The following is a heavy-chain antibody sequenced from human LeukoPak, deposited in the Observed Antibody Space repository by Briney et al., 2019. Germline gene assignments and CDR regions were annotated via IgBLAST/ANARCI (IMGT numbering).Heavy chain of an antibody. J-gene: IGHJ4*02. CDR2: VDPEDGET. Sequence: EASVKVSCKVSGYTFTDYYMHWVQQAPGKGREWMGLVDPEDGETIYAEKFQGRVTITADASTDTAYMELSSLRSEDTAVYYCAVPYGSGNTPFDYWGQGTLVTVSS. CDR3: AVPYGSGNTPFDY. V-gene: IGHV1-69-2*01. D-gene: IGHD3-10*01. CDR1: GYTFTDYY.